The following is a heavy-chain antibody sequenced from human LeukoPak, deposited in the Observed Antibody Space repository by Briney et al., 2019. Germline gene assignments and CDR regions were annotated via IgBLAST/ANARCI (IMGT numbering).Heavy chain of an antibody. J-gene: IGHJ3*02. Sequence: ASVKVSCKASGYTFTKYAMNWVRQAPGQGLEWMGWITTDTGNPTYAQGFTGRFVFPLDTTVTTAYLQITSLEAEDTAMYYCARAARYCSGGSCFSPRTFDIWGQGTMVTVS. D-gene: IGHD2-15*01. CDR3: ARAARYCSGGSCFSPRTFDI. CDR2: ITTDTGNP. CDR1: GYTFTKYA. V-gene: IGHV7-4-1*02.